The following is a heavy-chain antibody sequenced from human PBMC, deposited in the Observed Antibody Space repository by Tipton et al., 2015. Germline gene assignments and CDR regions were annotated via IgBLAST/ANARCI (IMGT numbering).Heavy chain of an antibody. J-gene: IGHJ5*02. D-gene: IGHD2-2*01. CDR1: GGSVTSGNYY. V-gene: IGHV4-61*01. CDR2: ISYTDGA. Sequence: GLVKPSEILSLTCNVSGGSVTSGNYYWSWIRQPPGKGLEWIGYISYTDGAHYNPALKSRVTISIDRFKNQFSLKLSSVTAADTAVYYCARLEEDCSDNICFAFDPWGQGTLVTVSS. CDR3: ARLEEDCSDNICFAFDP.